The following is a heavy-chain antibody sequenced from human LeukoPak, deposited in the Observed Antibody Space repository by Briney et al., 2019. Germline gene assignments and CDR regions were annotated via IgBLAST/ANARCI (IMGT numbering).Heavy chain of an antibody. CDR3: ATVAVAGFDY. V-gene: IGHV1-69*06. CDR2: IIPIFGTA. D-gene: IGHD6-19*01. Sequence: ASVKVSCKASGGTFSSYAISWVRQAPGQRLEWMGGIIPIFGTANYAQKFQGRVTMTEDTSTDTAYMELSSLRSEDTAVYYCATVAVAGFDYWGQGTLVTVSS. J-gene: IGHJ4*02. CDR1: GGTFSSYA.